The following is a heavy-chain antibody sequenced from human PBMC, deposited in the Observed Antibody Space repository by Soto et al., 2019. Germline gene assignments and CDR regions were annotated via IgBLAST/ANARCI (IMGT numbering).Heavy chain of an antibody. V-gene: IGHV3-30*03. J-gene: IGHJ3*01. CDR1: GLTFSSYG. CDR2: ISHDGSTK. CDR3: VTYYGDYESGVFDV. D-gene: IGHD4-17*01. Sequence: QVQLVESGGGVVQPGRSLRLSCTASGLTFSSYGMHWVRQAPGKGLEWVAVISHDGSTKYYTDSVRGRFTLSRDNAKNTLYLQMNSLRAEDTAVYYCVTYYGDYESGVFDVWGQGTKVTVSS.